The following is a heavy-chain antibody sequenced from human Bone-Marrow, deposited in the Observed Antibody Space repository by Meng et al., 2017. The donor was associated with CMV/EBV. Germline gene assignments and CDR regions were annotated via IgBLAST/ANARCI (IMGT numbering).Heavy chain of an antibody. D-gene: IGHD3-3*01. Sequence: GESLKISCAASGFTFSSYAMSWVRQAPGKGLEWVSAISGSGGSTYYADSVKGRFTISRDNSKNTLYLQMNSLRAEDTAVYYCARDPTDLWSGNYYGLDVWGQGNTVNVSS. CDR1: GFTFSSYA. J-gene: IGHJ6*02. CDR3: ARDPTDLWSGNYYGLDV. V-gene: IGHV3-23*01. CDR2: ISGSGGST.